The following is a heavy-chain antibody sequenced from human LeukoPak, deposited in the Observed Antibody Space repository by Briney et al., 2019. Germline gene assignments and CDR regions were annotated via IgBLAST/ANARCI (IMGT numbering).Heavy chain of an antibody. V-gene: IGHV4-34*01. J-gene: IGHJ3*02. CDR3: ARRGSGGDYPRLGDAFDI. CDR1: GGSFSGYY. Sequence: SETLSLTCAVYGGSFSGYYWSWIRQPPGKGLEWIGSIYYSGSTYYNPSLKSRVTISVDTSKNQFSLKLSSVTAADTAVYYCARRGSGGDYPRLGDAFDIWGQGTMVTVSS. D-gene: IGHD2-21*02. CDR2: IYYSGST.